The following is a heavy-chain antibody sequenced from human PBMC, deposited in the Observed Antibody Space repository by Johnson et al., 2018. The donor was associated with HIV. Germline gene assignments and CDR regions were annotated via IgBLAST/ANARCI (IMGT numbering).Heavy chain of an antibody. V-gene: IGHV3-53*01. J-gene: IGHJ3*02. Sequence: VESGGGLIQPGGSLRLSCAASGFTVSSNYMSWVRQAPGKGLEWVSVMYSGGSTYYADSVQGRFTISRDNSKNSLYLQMNSLKAEDTAIYYCARVGNGDYGWSFDIWGQGTMVTVSS. CDR2: MYSGGST. CDR1: GFTVSSNY. D-gene: IGHD4-17*01. CDR3: ARVGNGDYGWSFDI.